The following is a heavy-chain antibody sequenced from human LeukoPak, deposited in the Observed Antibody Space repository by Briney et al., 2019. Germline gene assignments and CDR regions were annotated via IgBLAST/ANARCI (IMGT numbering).Heavy chain of an antibody. Sequence: GGSLRLSCAASGFTFSSYSMNWVRQAPGKGLEWVSYISSSSSTIYYADSVKGRFTISRDNGKNSLYLQMNSLRAEDTAVYYCARDFWSGFYTPYNWFDPWGQGTLVTVSS. CDR3: ARDFWSGFYTPYNWFDP. V-gene: IGHV3-48*04. CDR1: GFTFSSYS. D-gene: IGHD3-3*01. J-gene: IGHJ5*02. CDR2: ISSSSSTI.